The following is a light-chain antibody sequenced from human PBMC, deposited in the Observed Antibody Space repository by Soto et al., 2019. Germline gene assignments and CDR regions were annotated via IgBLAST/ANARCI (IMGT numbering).Light chain of an antibody. CDR2: RAS. V-gene: IGKV3-11*01. CDR1: QSINSN. CDR3: QQRTNWLT. Sequence: IVMTQSPATLSVSPGERATLSCRASQSINSNLAWYQQKPGQAPRLLMFRASNRATGIPARFSGSGSGTDFTLTISSLEPEDFAVYYCQQRTNWLTFGGGTKVEIK. J-gene: IGKJ4*01.